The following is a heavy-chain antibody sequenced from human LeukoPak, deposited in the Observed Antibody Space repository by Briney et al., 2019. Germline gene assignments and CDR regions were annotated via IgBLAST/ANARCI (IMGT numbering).Heavy chain of an antibody. CDR2: IYPGDSDT. V-gene: IGHV5-51*01. J-gene: IGHJ5*02. CDR1: GYSFTSYW. Sequence: GESLKISCKGSGYSFTSYWIGWVRQMPGKGVEGMGIIYPGDSDTRYSPSFQGQVTISADKSISTAYLQWSSLKASDTAMYYCARHLEGSANWFDPWGQGTLVTVSS. D-gene: IGHD2-15*01. CDR3: ARHLEGSANWFDP.